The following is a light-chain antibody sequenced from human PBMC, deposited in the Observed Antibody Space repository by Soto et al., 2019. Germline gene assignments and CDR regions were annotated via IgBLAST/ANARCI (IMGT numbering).Light chain of an antibody. CDR2: GNS. CDR3: QSYDSSLSGVV. J-gene: IGLJ2*01. Sequence: QSVLTQPPSVSGAPGQRVTISCTGSSSNTGAGYDVHWYQHLPGTAPKLLMYGNSNRPSGVPDRFSGSKSGTSASLAITGLQAEDEADYYCQSYDSSLSGVVFGGGTKLTVL. CDR1: SSNTGAGYD. V-gene: IGLV1-40*01.